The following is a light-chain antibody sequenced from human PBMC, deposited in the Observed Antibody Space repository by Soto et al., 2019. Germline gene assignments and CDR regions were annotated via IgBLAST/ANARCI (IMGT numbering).Light chain of an antibody. CDR2: AAS. J-gene: IGKJ1*01. CDR1: HGIIRY. V-gene: IGKV1-8*01. CDR3: QLYTSYSGT. Sequence: ASRLTQYKYSFSASPGDRVTITCRASHGIIRYLAWYQQKPGKARKLLIYAASTLHSGVPSRFSGSGSGTEFTLTITSLQPDDFAPYYSQLYTSYSGTFAHGANVDIK.